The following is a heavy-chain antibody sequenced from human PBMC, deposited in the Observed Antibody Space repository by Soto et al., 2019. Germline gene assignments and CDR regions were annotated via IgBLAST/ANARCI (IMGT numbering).Heavy chain of an antibody. CDR3: ARSYYYDSSGYYYFDY. Sequence: QVQLVESGGGVVQPGRSLRLSCAASGFTFSSYAMHWVRQAPGKGLEWVAVISYDGSNKYYADSVKGRFTISRDNSKNPLYLQMNSLRAEYTAVYYCARSYYYDSSGYYYFDYWGQGTLVTVSS. CDR1: GFTFSSYA. J-gene: IGHJ4*02. D-gene: IGHD3-22*01. V-gene: IGHV3-30-3*01. CDR2: ISYDGSNK.